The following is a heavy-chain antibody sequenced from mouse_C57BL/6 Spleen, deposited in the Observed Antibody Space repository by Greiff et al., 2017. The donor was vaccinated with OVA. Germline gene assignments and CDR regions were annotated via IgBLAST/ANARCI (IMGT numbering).Heavy chain of an antibody. J-gene: IGHJ1*03. Sequence: HVQLQPPWAELVRPGTSVKLSCKASGYTFTSYWMLWVKQRPGQGLEWIGVIDPSDSYTNYNQKFKGKATLTVDTSSSTAYMQLSSLTSEDSAVDYCARWGVLRYWYFDVWGKGTTVTVSS. V-gene: IGHV1-59*01. CDR1: GYTFTSYW. CDR3: ARWGVLRYWYFDV. CDR2: IDPSDSYT. D-gene: IGHD1-1*01.